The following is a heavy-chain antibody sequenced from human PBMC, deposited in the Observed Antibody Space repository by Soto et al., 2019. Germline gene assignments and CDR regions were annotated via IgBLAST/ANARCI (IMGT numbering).Heavy chain of an antibody. V-gene: IGHV3-23*01. CDR3: AKYCYSSGWHFDY. CDR1: GFTFSSYA. J-gene: IGHJ4*02. D-gene: IGHD6-19*01. Sequence: GSLRLSCAASGFTFSSYAMSWVRLAPGKGLEWVSAISGSGDSTYYADSVKGRFTISRDNSKNTLYLQINSLRAEDTAVYYCAKYCYSSGWHFDYWGQGTLVTVSS. CDR2: ISGSGDST.